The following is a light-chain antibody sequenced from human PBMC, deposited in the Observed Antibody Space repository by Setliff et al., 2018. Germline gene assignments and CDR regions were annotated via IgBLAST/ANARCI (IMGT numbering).Light chain of an antibody. CDR2: GNF. V-gene: IGLV1-44*01. Sequence: QSVLTKEAGVSGTVGRMVSLSCTGESDNIGRNAVGWYQQSSHGAPKTVMLGNFLPSGIPDRFSGSKSGTTASLTISGLQLEDEADYYCSTWDYSLSTHVFGTGTKVTVL. CDR3: STWDYSLSTHV. J-gene: IGLJ1*01. CDR1: SDNIGRNA.